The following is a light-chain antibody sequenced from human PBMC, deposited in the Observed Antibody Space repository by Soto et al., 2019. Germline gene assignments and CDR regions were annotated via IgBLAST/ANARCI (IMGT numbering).Light chain of an antibody. J-gene: IGKJ2*01. CDR3: QQYISYPYA. V-gene: IGKV1-5*01. CDR1: QTTNTW. Sequence: GDRVTITCRASQTTNTWLAWYQQKPGTAPKLLIYDAYSLEGGVPSRFSASGSGTEFTLTISSLQPDDLATYYCQQYISYPYAFGQGTKVDI. CDR2: DAY.